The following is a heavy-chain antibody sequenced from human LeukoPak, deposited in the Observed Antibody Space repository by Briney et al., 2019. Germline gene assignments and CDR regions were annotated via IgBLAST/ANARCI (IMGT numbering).Heavy chain of an antibody. D-gene: IGHD1-1*01. Sequence: PSVTLSLTCTVSGGSISRYYWSWIRQPPGKGLEWIGTIYYSGSTYYNPSLKSRVTISVDTSKNQFSLKLSSVTAPDTAVYYCARHEDRNWYFDHWGQGTLVTVSS. CDR2: IYYSGST. CDR3: ARHEDRNWYFDH. CDR1: GGSISRYY. J-gene: IGHJ4*02. V-gene: IGHV4-59*04.